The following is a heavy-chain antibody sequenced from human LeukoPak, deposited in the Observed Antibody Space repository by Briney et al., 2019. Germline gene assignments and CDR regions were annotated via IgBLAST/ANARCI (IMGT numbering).Heavy chain of an antibody. V-gene: IGHV1-18*01. Sequence: AAVKVSCKASGYTFTSYGISWVRQAPGQGLEGMGWISAYNGNTNYAQKLQGRVTMTTDTSTSTAYMELRSLRSDDTAVYYCARVWTGQWPPHSYYMDVWGKGTTVTISS. CDR2: ISAYNGNT. CDR1: GYTFTSYG. CDR3: ARVWTGQWPPHSYYMDV. D-gene: IGHD6-19*01. J-gene: IGHJ6*03.